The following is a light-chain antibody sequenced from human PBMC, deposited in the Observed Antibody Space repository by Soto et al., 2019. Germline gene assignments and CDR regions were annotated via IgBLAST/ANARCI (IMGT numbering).Light chain of an antibody. J-gene: IGKJ1*01. CDR3: QQYSNWPSWT. Sequence: EILMTQSPATLSVSPGERATVSCRASQSVSSNLAWYQQKPGQAPRLLIYGASTRATGIPARFSGSGSGTEFTLTISRLQSEDFAVYYSQQYSNWPSWTFGQGTKVEIK. CDR1: QSVSSN. V-gene: IGKV3-15*01. CDR2: GAS.